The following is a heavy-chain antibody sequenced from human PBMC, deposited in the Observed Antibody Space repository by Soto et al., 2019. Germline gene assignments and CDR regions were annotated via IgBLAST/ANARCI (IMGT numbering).Heavy chain of an antibody. CDR3: ARGWSHFDY. D-gene: IGHD1-26*01. CDR1: GFTFSSYT. Sequence: QVQLVESGGGVVQPGRSLRLSCAASGFTFSSYTMHWVRQAPGKGLEWVAVISYDGSNKYYADSVKGRFTISRDNSKNTLYLQMNSLRAEDTAVYYCARGWSHFDYWGQGPLVTVSS. CDR2: ISYDGSNK. V-gene: IGHV3-30-3*01. J-gene: IGHJ4*02.